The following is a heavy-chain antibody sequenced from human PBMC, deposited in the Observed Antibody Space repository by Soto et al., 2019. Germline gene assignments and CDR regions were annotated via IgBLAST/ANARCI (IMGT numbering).Heavy chain of an antibody. Sequence: GGSLRLSCAGSGFTFSAYAMSWVRQAPGKGLEWVSSISASAITTYNTDSVRGRFTISRDNSRNTVYPQMNSLRAEDTAVYFCAKPPGFNNVVPAYFDYWGGGTRVTVSS. J-gene: IGHJ4*02. D-gene: IGHD2-15*01. CDR2: ISASAITT. V-gene: IGHV3-23*01. CDR1: GFTFSAYA. CDR3: AKPPGFNNVVPAYFDY.